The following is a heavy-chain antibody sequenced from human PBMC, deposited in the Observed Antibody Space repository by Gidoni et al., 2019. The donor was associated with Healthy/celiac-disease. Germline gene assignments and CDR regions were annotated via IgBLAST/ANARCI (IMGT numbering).Heavy chain of an antibody. CDR3: ARDKREESWVAGITMVRGAIRGYYYYYYGMDV. D-gene: IGHD3-10*01. V-gene: IGHV1-69*04. CDR1: GRTFSSYP. J-gene: IGHJ6*02. CDR2: IIPILGIA. Sequence: QVQLVQSGAEVKKPGSSVTVSCKASGRTFSSYPISWVRQAPGPGLEWRGRIIPILGIANYAQKFQGRVTITADKSTSTAYMELSSLRSEDTAVYYCARDKREESWVAGITMVRGAIRGYYYYYYGMDVWGQGTTVTVSS.